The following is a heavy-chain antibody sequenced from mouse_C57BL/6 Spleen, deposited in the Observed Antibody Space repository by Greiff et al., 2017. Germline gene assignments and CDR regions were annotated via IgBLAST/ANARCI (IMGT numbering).Heavy chain of an antibody. CDR1: GYTFTSYW. J-gene: IGHJ4*01. Sequence: QVQLQQPGTELVKPGASVKLSCKASGYTFTSYWMHWVKQRPGQGLEWIGNINPSNGGTNYNEKFKSKATLTVAKSSSTAYMQLSSLPSEDSAVYYYAREGSTVVTTEGYYAMDYWSQGTSVTVSS. V-gene: IGHV1-53*01. CDR2: INPSNGGT. D-gene: IGHD1-1*01. CDR3: AREGSTVVTTEGYYAMDY.